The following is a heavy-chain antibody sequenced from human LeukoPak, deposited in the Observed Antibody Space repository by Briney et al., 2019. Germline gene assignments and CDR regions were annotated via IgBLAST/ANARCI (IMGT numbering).Heavy chain of an antibody. D-gene: IGHD5-24*01. J-gene: IGHJ4*02. CDR1: RFTFSIYG. CDR3: ARASRNGYDY. V-gene: IGHV3-48*04. CDR2: ISHTSDTI. Sequence: GGSLRLSCAASRFTFSIYGMNWVRQAPGKGPEWVSYISHTSDTIYYVDSVKGRFTMSRDNAKNSLYLQMNSLRVEDTAVYYCARASRNGYDYWGQGTLVTVSS.